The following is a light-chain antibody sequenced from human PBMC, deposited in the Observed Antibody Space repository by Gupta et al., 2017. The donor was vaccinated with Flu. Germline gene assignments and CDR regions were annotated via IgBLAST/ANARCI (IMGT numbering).Light chain of an antibody. CDR2: SNT. CDR3: ATWDDSLNGVV. Sequence: QSVLTQPRSASGTPGQGVTISCSGSSSNIGSNAVNWYQQVPGTAPKLLIYSNTQRPSGVPDRFSDSKSGTSASLAISGLQPEDEADYYCATWDDSLNGVVFGGGTKLTVL. CDR1: SSNIGSNA. V-gene: IGLV1-44*01. J-gene: IGLJ2*01.